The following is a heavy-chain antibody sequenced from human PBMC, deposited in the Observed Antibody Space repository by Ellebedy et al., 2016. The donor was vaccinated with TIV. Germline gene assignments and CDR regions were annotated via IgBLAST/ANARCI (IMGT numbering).Heavy chain of an antibody. Sequence: MPSETLSLTCVVSGGSISSSPYYWGWMPPPPGKGPEWIGTIYNSGTAVYNPTLKRRLTMSVDTFENQLSLRLTSVTAADTAMYYCARKIEGSSVDSWGPGTLVTVSS. CDR1: GGSISSSPYY. J-gene: IGHJ4*02. CDR3: ARKIEGSSVDS. V-gene: IGHV4-39*07. D-gene: IGHD1-26*01. CDR2: IYNSGTA.